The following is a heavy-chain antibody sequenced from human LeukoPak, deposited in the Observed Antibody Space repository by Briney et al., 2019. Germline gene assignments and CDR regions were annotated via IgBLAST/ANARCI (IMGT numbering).Heavy chain of an antibody. CDR2: IKQDGSEK. V-gene: IGHV3-7*01. J-gene: IGHJ4*02. CDR3: ASVTTDY. Sequence: GGSLRLSCAASAFTFSSYWMSWVRQAPGKGLEWVANIKQDGSEKYYVDSVKGRFTISRDNAKNSLYLQMNSLRAEDTAVYYCASVTTDYWGQGTLVTVSS. D-gene: IGHD4-17*01. CDR1: AFTFSSYW.